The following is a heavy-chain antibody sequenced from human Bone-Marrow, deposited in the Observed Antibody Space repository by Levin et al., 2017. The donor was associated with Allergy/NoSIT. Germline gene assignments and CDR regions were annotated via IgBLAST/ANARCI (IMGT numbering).Heavy chain of an antibody. J-gene: IGHJ4*02. Sequence: ASVKVSCKASGYTFTSYAMHWVRQAPGQRLEWMGWINAGNGNTKYSQKFQGRVTITRDTSASTAYMELSSLRSEDTAVYYCAKMSSGWEIYPENFDYWGQGTLVTVSS. CDR1: GYTFTSYA. D-gene: IGHD6-19*01. V-gene: IGHV1-3*01. CDR2: INAGNGNT. CDR3: AKMSSGWEIYPENFDY.